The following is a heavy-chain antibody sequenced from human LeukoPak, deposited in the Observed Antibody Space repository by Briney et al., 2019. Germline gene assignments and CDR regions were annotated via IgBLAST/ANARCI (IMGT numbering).Heavy chain of an antibody. Sequence: ASVKVSCKASGYTFTSYYMHWVRQAPGQGLEWMGIINPSGGSTSYAQKFQGRVTMTRDTSISTAYMELSRLRSDDTAVYYCARGPYGRKYYFDYWGQGTLVTVSS. CDR1: GYTFTSYY. V-gene: IGHV1-46*01. J-gene: IGHJ4*02. CDR3: ARGPYGRKYYFDY. CDR2: INPSGGST. D-gene: IGHD4-17*01.